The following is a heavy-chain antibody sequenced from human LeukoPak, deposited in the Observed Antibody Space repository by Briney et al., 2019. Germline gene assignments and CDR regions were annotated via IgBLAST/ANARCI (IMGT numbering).Heavy chain of an antibody. CDR1: GGSISSSSYY. Sequence: SETLSLTCTVAGGSISSSSYYWGWIRQPPGKGLEWIGSIYYSGSTYYNPSLTSRVTISVDTSKNQFSLKLSYVTAADTAVYYCAREGYGALNDWGQGTLVTVSS. J-gene: IGHJ4*02. CDR3: AREGYGALND. V-gene: IGHV4-39*02. CDR2: IYYSGST. D-gene: IGHD1-1*01.